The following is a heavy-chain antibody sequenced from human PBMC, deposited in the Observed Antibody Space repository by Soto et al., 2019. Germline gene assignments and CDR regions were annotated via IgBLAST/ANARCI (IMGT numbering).Heavy chain of an antibody. J-gene: IGHJ4*02. CDR2: IYYSGST. Sequence: SETLSLTCTVSGGSISSYYWSWIRQPPGKGLEWIGYIYYSGSTNYNPSLKSRVTISVDTSKNQFSLKLSSVTAADTAVYYCARAPRGNYGYPSYFADWGQGTLVPGSS. CDR3: ARAPRGNYGYPSYFAD. CDR1: GGSISSYY. V-gene: IGHV4-59*01. D-gene: IGHD1-7*01.